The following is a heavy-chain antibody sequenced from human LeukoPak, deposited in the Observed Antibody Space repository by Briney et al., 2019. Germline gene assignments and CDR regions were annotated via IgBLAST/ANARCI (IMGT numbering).Heavy chain of an antibody. Sequence: ASVKVSCKASGYSFTSNYMHWVRQAPGQGLEWMGRINPNSGGTNYAQKFQGRVTMTRDTSISTAYMELSRLRSDDTAVYYCARVGVGATSGLSDYWGQGTLVTVSS. CDR3: ARVGVGATSGLSDY. D-gene: IGHD1-26*01. CDR1: GYSFTSNY. CDR2: INPNSGGT. V-gene: IGHV1-2*06. J-gene: IGHJ4*02.